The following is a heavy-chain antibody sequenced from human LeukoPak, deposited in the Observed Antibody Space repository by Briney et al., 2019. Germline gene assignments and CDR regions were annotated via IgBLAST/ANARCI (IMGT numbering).Heavy chain of an antibody. Sequence: GGSLRHPCAASGFTFTNYHMDWVRQAPGKGLEWVSFLSSSSDYISYADSVKGRFTISRDNAKNSLFLQMNSMRAEDTAIYYCAKRKYSDSDLRAFDIWGQGTMVTVSS. CDR3: AKRKYSDSDLRAFDI. J-gene: IGHJ3*02. CDR2: LSSSSDYI. V-gene: IGHV3-21*01. CDR1: GFTFTNYH. D-gene: IGHD5-12*01.